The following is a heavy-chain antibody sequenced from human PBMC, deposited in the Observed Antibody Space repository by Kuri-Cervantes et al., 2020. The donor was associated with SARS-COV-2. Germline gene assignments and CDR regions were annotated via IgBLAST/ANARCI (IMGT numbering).Heavy chain of an antibody. V-gene: IGHV3-30*02. CDR1: GFTFSSYG. Sequence: GGSLRLSCAASGFTFSSYGMHWVRQAPGKGLEWVAFIRYDGSNKYYADSVKGRFTISRDSSKNTLYLQMNSLRAEDTAVYYCAKDMYYDSSGFYDAFDIWGQGTMVTVSS. D-gene: IGHD3-22*01. CDR2: IRYDGSNK. CDR3: AKDMYYDSSGFYDAFDI. J-gene: IGHJ3*02.